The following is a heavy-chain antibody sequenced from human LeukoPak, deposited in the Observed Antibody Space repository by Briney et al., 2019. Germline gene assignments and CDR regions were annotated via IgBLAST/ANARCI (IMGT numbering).Heavy chain of an antibody. J-gene: IGHJ4*02. CDR1: GFTVSSNY. D-gene: IGHD3-22*01. Sequence: PGGSLRLSCAAFGFTVSSNYMSWIRQPAGKGLEWIGRIYTSGSTNYNPSLKSRVTLSVDTSKNQFSLKLSSVTAADTAVYYCAREDEGGRGYIIDYWGQGTLVTVSS. CDR2: IYTSGST. V-gene: IGHV4-4*07. CDR3: AREDEGGRGYIIDY.